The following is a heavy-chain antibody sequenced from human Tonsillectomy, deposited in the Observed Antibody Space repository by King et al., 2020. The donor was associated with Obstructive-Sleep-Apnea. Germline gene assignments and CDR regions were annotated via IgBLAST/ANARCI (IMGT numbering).Heavy chain of an antibody. V-gene: IGHV3-74*01. CDR2: INSDGTNI. CDR3: ARPIVGYSFFQH. D-gene: IGHD1-26*01. J-gene: IGHJ1*01. CDR1: GFTFSDYW. Sequence: VQLVESGGTLVQPGGSLRLSCAASGFTFSDYWMHWVRQTPEKGLVWVSRINSDGTNIVYADSVKGRFTVSRDNAKTTLYLQMNSLRAEDTAVYYCARPIVGYSFFQHWGQGTLVTVSS.